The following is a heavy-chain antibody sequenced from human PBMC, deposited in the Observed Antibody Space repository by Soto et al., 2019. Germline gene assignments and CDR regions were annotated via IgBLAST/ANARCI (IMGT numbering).Heavy chain of an antibody. D-gene: IGHD3-10*01. V-gene: IGHV1-69*05. CDR2: IIPIFGTA. CDR1: GGNFSSYA. CDR3: ARKDYSGSWTYHFDY. J-gene: IGHJ4*02. Sequence: SVKVSCKASGGNFSSYAISWVRQAPGQGLEWMGGIIPIFGTANYAQNFQGRVTITRDTTASTAYMDRSGLRSDDPAVYFCARKDYSGSWTYHFDYWGQGTRVTVSS.